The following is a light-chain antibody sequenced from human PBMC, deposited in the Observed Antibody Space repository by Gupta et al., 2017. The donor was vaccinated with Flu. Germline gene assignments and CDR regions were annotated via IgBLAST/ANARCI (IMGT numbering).Light chain of an antibody. Sequence: GDRVTITCRASQSISSWLAWYQQKPGKAPKVLIYKASSLESGVPSRFSGSGSGTEFTLTISSLQPDDFATYDCQQSNTYPYTFGQGTKLEIK. CDR1: QSISSW. CDR2: KAS. V-gene: IGKV1-5*03. CDR3: QQSNTYPYT. J-gene: IGKJ2*01.